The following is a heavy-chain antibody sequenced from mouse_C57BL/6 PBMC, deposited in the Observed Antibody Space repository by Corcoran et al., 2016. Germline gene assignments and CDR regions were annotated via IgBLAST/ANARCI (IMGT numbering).Heavy chain of an antibody. V-gene: IGHV1-26*01. CDR2: INPNNGGT. CDR1: GYTFTDYY. Sequence: EVQLQQSGPELVKPGASVKISCKASGYTFTDYYMNWVKQSHGKSLEWIGDINPNNGGTSYNQKFKGKATLTVDKSSSTAYMEFRSLTSEDSAVYYCARYRRAYWGQGTLVTVSA. J-gene: IGHJ3*01. CDR3: ARYRRAY.